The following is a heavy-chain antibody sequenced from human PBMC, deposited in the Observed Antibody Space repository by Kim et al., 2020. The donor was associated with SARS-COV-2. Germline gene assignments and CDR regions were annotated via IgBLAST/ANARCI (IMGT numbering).Heavy chain of an antibody. CDR2: ISSSGSTI. J-gene: IGHJ6*02. V-gene: IGHV3-11*01. D-gene: IGHD6-13*01. CDR3: ARDGSSWPNYYYYGMDV. Sequence: GGSLRLSCAASGFTFSDYYMSWIRQAPGKGLEWVSYISSSGSTIYYADSVKGRFTISRDNAKNSLYLQMNSLRAEDTAVYYCARDGSSWPNYYYYGMDVWGQGTTVTVSS. CDR1: GFTFSDYY.